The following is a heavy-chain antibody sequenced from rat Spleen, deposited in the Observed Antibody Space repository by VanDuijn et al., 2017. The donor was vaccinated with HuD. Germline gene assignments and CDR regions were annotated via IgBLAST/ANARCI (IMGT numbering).Heavy chain of an antibody. Sequence: EVQLQESGPGLVKPSQSLSLTCSVTDYSITNNYWGWIRKFPGNKMEWMGYINHSGSTTYNPSLQSRISITRDTSKNQFFLHLNSLTTEDTATYYCARETIAFYWGQGVLVTVSS. CDR3: ARETIAFY. J-gene: IGHJ2*01. D-gene: IGHD1-2*01. CDR2: INHSGST. CDR1: DYSITNNY. V-gene: IGHV3-1*01.